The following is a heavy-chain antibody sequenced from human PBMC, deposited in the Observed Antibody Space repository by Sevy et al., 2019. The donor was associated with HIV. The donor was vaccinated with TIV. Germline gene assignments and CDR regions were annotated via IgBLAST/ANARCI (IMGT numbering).Heavy chain of an antibody. CDR2: IKQDAGQK. V-gene: IGHV3-7*01. Sequence: LKISCAASGFTFSKYWMGWVRQAPGKGLEWVANIKQDAGQKYYVDSVKGRFTISRDNAKNSLYLQMNSLRAEDTAVYFCARDDGNYYFHYWGQGTLVTVSS. CDR3: ARDDGNYYFHY. CDR1: GFTFSKYW. J-gene: IGHJ4*02. D-gene: IGHD1-7*01.